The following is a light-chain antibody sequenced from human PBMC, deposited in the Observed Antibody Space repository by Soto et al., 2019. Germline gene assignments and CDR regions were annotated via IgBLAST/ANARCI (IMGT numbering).Light chain of an antibody. CDR1: QSVSNDY. CDR2: GAS. V-gene: IGKV3-20*01. Sequence: EIVLTQSPGTLSLSPGERATLSCRASQSVSNDYVAWYQQKPGQAPRLLIYGASSRATGIPDRFSGSGSGTDFTLTISRLQPEDFAVYYCHQYGSSLWTFGMGPRWKSN. J-gene: IGKJ1*01. CDR3: HQYGSSLWT.